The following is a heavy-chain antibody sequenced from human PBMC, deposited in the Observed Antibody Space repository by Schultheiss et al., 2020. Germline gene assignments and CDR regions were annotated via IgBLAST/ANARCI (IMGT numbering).Heavy chain of an antibody. CDR3: ARRYSGYDDYFDY. Sequence: SETLSLTCTVSGGSISSYYWSWIRQPPGKGLEWIGYIYYSGSTNCNPSLKSRVTISVDTSKNQFSLKLSSVTAADTAVYYCARRYSGYDDYFDYWGQGTLVTVAS. J-gene: IGHJ4*02. CDR1: GGSISSYY. V-gene: IGHV4-59*08. CDR2: IYYSGST. D-gene: IGHD5-12*01.